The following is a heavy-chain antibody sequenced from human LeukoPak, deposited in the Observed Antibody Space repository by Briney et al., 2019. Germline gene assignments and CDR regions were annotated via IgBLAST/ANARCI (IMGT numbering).Heavy chain of an antibody. CDR2: IYHTGST. V-gene: IGHV4-38-2*02. Sequence: ASETLSLTCTVSGYSLSSGYYWGWIRQPPGKGLEWIGNIYHTGSTYYNPSLKSRVTVSVDTSKNQLSLNLSSVTAADTAVYYCALTIFGVSNFDYWGQGTLVTVSS. CDR3: ALTIFGVSNFDY. D-gene: IGHD3-3*01. J-gene: IGHJ4*02. CDR1: GYSLSSGYY.